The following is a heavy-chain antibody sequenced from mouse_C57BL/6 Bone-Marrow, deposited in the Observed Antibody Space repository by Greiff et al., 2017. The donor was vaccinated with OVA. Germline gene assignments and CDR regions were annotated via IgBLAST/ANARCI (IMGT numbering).Heavy chain of an antibody. CDR2: IDPSDSDT. V-gene: IGHV1-69*01. CDR3: AREDGYYYFDY. CDR1: GYTFTSYW. Sequence: QVQLQQSGAELVMPGASVKLSCKASGYTFTSYWMHWVKQRPGQGLEWIGEIDPSDSDTNYNQKFKGKSTLTVDKSSSTAYMQLSSLTSEDSAVYYCAREDGYYYFDYWGQGTTLTVSS. J-gene: IGHJ2*01. D-gene: IGHD2-3*01.